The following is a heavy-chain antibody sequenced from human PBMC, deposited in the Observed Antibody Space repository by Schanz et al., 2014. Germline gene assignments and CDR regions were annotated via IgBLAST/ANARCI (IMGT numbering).Heavy chain of an antibody. V-gene: IGHV4-34*01. CDR2: ISHSGRT. Sequence: QVQLQQWGAGLLKPSETLSLTCAVYGGSFSGYFWSWTRQSPEKGLGWIGEISHSGRTTYNPSLKSRATISVDTSKNQFFLKLSSVAAADTAVYYCARHLAESAAAAFDSWGQGTLVAVSS. J-gene: IGHJ4*02. CDR1: GGSFSGYF. D-gene: IGHD2-2*01. CDR3: ARHLAESAAAAFDS.